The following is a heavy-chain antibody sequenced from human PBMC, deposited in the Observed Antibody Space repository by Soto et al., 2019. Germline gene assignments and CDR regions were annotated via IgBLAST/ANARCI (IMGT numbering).Heavy chain of an antibody. CDR3: AGNIVATISPFDY. Sequence: SESLSLTCAVYGESFSCYYCSWIRQPPGEGLEWIGEINHSGSTNYSPSLRSRVTMSVDTSKNQFSLKLSSVTAADTAMYYCAGNIVATISPFDYWGQGTMVTVSS. D-gene: IGHD5-12*01. V-gene: IGHV4-34*01. CDR2: INHSGST. CDR1: GESFSCYY. J-gene: IGHJ4*02.